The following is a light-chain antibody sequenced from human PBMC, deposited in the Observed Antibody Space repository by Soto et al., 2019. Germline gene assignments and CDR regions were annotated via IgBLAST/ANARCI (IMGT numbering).Light chain of an antibody. V-gene: IGLV2-23*01. CDR1: SSDVGKYNL. Sequence: QSALTQPASVSGSPGQSITISCTGTSSDVGKYNLVSWYQQYPGKAPHLIFFEGSKRPSGLSNRFSGSKSGNTASLTISGLQAEDEADYYCCSYATTPFVFGTGTKLTVL. CDR2: EGS. J-gene: IGLJ1*01. CDR3: CSYATTPFV.